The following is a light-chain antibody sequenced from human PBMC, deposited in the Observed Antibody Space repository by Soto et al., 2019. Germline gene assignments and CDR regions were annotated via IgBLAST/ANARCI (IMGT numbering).Light chain of an antibody. CDR2: AAS. CDR3: QEYKTARFI. Sequence: DIQMTQSPSSLSAFVGDRVTITCRASQGISNYLAWYQQKPWRVSTLLIDAASTLRSGVPSRFSGSGSGTDFNLTISSLQTEDVASYYCQEYKTARFIFGPENKVDIK. V-gene: IGKV1-27*01. CDR1: QGISNY. J-gene: IGKJ3*01.